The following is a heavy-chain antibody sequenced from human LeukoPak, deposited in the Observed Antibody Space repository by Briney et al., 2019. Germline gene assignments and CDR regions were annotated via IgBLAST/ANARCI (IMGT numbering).Heavy chain of an antibody. CDR3: ATKTNYYGSGRGEMDV. J-gene: IGHJ6*04. CDR1: GGSFSAHY. V-gene: IGHV4-34*01. CDR2: INHSGST. D-gene: IGHD3-10*01. Sequence: PSETLSLTCAVYGGSFSAHYWNWIRQPPGKGLEWIGEINHSGSTNYNPSLKSRVTISVDTSKNQFSLKLSSVTAAGTAVYYCATKTNYYGSGRGEMDVWGKGTTVTVSS.